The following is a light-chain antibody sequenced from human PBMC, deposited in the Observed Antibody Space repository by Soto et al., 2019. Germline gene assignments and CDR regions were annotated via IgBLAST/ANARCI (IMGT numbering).Light chain of an antibody. J-gene: IGKJ1*01. Sequence: IVLTQSPGTLSVSPGERATLSCRASQTISSSYLAWYRQKPGQAPSLLIYGTSSRATGIPDRFSGSGSGTDFTLTISRLEPEDSAIYYCQQYGSLTCGQGTKVEIK. V-gene: IGKV3-20*01. CDR3: QQYGSLT. CDR2: GTS. CDR1: QTISSSY.